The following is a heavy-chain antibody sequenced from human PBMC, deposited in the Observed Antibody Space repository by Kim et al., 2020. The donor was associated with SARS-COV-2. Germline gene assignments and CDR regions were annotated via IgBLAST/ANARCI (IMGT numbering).Heavy chain of an antibody. Sequence: GGSLRLSCAASGFTFSSYSMNWVRQAPGKGLEWVSSISSSSSYIYYADSVKGRFTISRDNAKNSLYLQMNSLRAEDTAVYYCAARGRNYGLLHYYYGMDVWGQGTTVTVSS. D-gene: IGHD4-4*01. J-gene: IGHJ6*02. CDR1: GFTFSSYS. V-gene: IGHV3-21*01. CDR3: AARGRNYGLLHYYYGMDV. CDR2: ISSSSSYI.